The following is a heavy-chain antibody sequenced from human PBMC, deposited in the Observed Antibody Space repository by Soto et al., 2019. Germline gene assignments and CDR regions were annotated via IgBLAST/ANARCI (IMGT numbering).Heavy chain of an antibody. J-gene: IGHJ3*02. CDR3: ARPEKGDDYGDYYAFDI. D-gene: IGHD4-17*01. Sequence: QVQLQESGPGLVKPSETLSLTCTVSGGSISSYYWSWIRQPPGKGLEWIGYIYYSGSTNYNPSLKSRVTISVDTSKNQFSLKLSSVTAADTAVYYCARPEKGDDYGDYYAFDIWGQGTMVTVSS. V-gene: IGHV4-59*01. CDR1: GGSISSYY. CDR2: IYYSGST.